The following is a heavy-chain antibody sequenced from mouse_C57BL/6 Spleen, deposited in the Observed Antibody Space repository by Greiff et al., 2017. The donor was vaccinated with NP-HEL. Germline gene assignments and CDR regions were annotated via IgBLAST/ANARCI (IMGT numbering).Heavy chain of an antibody. V-gene: IGHV1-53*01. CDR1: GYTFTSYW. CDR3: ARVGYYGSPLYAMDY. D-gene: IGHD1-1*01. J-gene: IGHJ4*01. Sequence: VQLQQPGTELVKPGASVKLSCKASGYTFTSYWMHWVKQRPGQGLEWIGNINPSNGGTNYNEKFKSKATLTVDKSSSTAYMQLSSLTSEDSAVYYCARVGYYGSPLYAMDYWGQGTSVTVSS. CDR2: INPSNGGT.